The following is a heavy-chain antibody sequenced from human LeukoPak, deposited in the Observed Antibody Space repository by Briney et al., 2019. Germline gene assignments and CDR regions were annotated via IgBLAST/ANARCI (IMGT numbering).Heavy chain of an antibody. D-gene: IGHD3-22*01. V-gene: IGHV3-66*01. CDR3: AGDLGYDSSGYYYY. J-gene: IGHJ4*02. CDR2: TYSGGST. CDR1: GFTVSSNY. Sequence: PGGSLRLFCAASGFTVSSNYMSWVRQAPGEGLEWVSATYSGGSTYYADSVKGRFPISSANSKTTLYLQMNSMRAEDKAVYYCAGDLGYDSSGYYYYWGQGTLVTVSS.